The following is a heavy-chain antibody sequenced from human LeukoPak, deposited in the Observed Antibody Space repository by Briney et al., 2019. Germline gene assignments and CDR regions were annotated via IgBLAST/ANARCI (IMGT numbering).Heavy chain of an antibody. CDR2: IKKDGSEK. D-gene: IGHD3-9*01. CDR1: GFSFSDYW. V-gene: IGHV3-7*01. CDR3: ARVEDYDILTGFDY. Sequence: GGSLRLSCAASGFSFSDYWMSWVRQAPGRGLEWVANIKKDGSEKYYVDSVKGRFTISRDNARNSLYLQMNSLRAEDTAVYYCARVEDYDILTGFDYWGQGTLVTVSS. J-gene: IGHJ4*02.